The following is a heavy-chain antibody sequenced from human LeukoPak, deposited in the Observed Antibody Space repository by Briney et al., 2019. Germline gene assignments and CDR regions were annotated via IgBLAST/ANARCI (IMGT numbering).Heavy chain of an antibody. CDR2: ISAYNGNT. CDR3: ARVRYCSSTSCPITRNWFDP. V-gene: IGHV1-18*01. Sequence: GASVKVSCKASGYTFTSYGISWVRQAPGQGLEWMGWISAYNGNTNYAQKLQGRVTMTTDTSTSTAYMELRSLRSDDTAAYYCARVRYCSSTSCPITRNWFDPWGQGTLVTVSS. CDR1: GYTFTSYG. D-gene: IGHD2-2*01. J-gene: IGHJ5*02.